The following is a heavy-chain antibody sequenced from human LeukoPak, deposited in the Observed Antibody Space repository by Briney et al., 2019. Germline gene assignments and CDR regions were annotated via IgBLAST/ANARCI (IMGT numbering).Heavy chain of an antibody. D-gene: IGHD6-13*01. CDR3: ARALAAAAPYGMDV. Sequence: GGSLRLSCAASGFTVSSNYMNWVRQAPGKGLEWVSLIYSGGSTYYTDSVKGRFTISRDNSKNTLYLQMNSLRAEGTAVYHCARALAAAAPYGMDVWGQGTTVTVSS. V-gene: IGHV3-53*01. CDR2: IYSGGST. CDR1: GFTVSSNY. J-gene: IGHJ6*02.